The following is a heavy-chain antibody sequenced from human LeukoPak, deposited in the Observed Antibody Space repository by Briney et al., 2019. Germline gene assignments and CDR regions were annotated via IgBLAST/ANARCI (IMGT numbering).Heavy chain of an antibody. CDR3: AKGSLSLMGVFDY. D-gene: IGHD2-8*01. Sequence: PGGSLRLSCAASGFTFSSYAMHWVRQAPGKGLEWVAVISYDGSNKYYADSVKGRFTISRDNSKNTLYLQMNSLRAEDTAVYYCAKGSLSLMGVFDYWGQGTLVTVSS. J-gene: IGHJ4*02. CDR1: GFTFSSYA. V-gene: IGHV3-30*04. CDR2: ISYDGSNK.